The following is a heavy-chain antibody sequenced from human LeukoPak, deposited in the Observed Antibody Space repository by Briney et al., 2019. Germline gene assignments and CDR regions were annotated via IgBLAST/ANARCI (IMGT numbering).Heavy chain of an antibody. CDR3: ARDLGNAGAGADY. CDR2: INHDGSDK. Sequence: PGGSLRLSCAASGFTFSTYWMSWVRQAPGKGLEWVANINHDGSDKYYVDSVKGRFTISRDDAKNSLYLQMNSLRAEDTAVYYCARDLGNAGAGADYWGQGTLVTVSS. J-gene: IGHJ4*02. CDR1: GFTFSTYW. D-gene: IGHD4-23*01. V-gene: IGHV3-7*05.